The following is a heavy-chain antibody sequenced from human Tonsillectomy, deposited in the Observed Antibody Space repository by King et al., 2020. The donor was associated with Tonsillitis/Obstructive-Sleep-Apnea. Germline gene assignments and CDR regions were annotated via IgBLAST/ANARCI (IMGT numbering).Heavy chain of an antibody. D-gene: IGHD2-15*01. CDR2: ISAYNGNT. CDR3: TRQVVDSDAFDI. J-gene: IGHJ3*02. V-gene: IGHV1-18*01. Sequence: QLVQSGAEVKKPGASVKVSCKASGYTFSSYGITWVRQAPGQGLEWMGWISAYNGNTDYAQKLQGSVTMTTETSTSTAYMELSSLRSDDTAVYYCTRQVVDSDAFDIWGQGTMVTVSS. CDR1: GYTFSSYG.